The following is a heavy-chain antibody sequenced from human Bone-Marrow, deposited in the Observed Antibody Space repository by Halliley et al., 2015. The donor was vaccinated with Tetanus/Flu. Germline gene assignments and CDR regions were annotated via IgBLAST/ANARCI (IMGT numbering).Heavy chain of an antibody. J-gene: IGHJ6*02. Sequence: TLSLTCTVSGASVSSDSHCWSWIRQPPGKGLEWIGYFYRSGSTDYNPSLKSQVTMSVDTSKNQFSLKLTSVTAADTAVYYCAREAYSYYGMDVWGQGTTVIVSS. CDR2: FYRSGST. CDR1: GASVSSDSHC. V-gene: IGHV4-61*01. CDR3: AREAYSYYGMDV.